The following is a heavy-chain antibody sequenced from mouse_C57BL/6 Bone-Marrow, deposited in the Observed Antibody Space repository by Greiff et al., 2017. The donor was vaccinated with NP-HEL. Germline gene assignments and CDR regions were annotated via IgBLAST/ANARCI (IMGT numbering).Heavy chain of an antibody. J-gene: IGHJ4*01. CDR3: ARQLRLHYYAMDY. CDR1: EYEFPSHD. CDR2: INSDGGST. V-gene: IGHV5-2*01. Sequence: EVKLQESGGGLVQPGESLKLSCESNEYEFPSHDMSWVRKTPEKRLELVAAINSDGGSTYYPDTMERRVIISRDNTKKTLYLQMSRLRSEDTALYYCARQLRLHYYAMDYWGQGTSVTVSS. D-gene: IGHD3-2*02.